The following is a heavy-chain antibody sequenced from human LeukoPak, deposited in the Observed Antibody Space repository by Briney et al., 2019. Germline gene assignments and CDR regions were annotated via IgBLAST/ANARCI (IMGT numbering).Heavy chain of an antibody. CDR2: INPNSGGT. J-gene: IGHJ4*02. D-gene: IGHD2-15*01. CDR1: AYTFTAYY. Sequence: ASVKVSCKASAYTFTAYYIHWVRQAPGQGLEWMGWINPNSGGTNYAQKFQGRVTMTRDTSISTAYMELSRLRSDDTAVYYCASEYCSGGSCYALDYWGQGTLVTVSS. V-gene: IGHV1-2*02. CDR3: ASEYCSGGSCYALDY.